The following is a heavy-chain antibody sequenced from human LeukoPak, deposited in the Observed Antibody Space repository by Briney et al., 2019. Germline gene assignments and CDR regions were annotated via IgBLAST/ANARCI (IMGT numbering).Heavy chain of an antibody. CDR1: GYTFTGYG. V-gene: IGHV1-18*01. Sequence: ASVKVSCKASGYTFTGYGISWVRQAPGQGLEWMGWISAYNGNTNYAQKLQGRVTMTTDTSTSTAYMELRSLRSDDTAVYYCASSTTRAGKFDYWGQGTLVTVSS. CDR3: ASSTTRAGKFDY. D-gene: IGHD6-13*01. J-gene: IGHJ4*02. CDR2: ISAYNGNT.